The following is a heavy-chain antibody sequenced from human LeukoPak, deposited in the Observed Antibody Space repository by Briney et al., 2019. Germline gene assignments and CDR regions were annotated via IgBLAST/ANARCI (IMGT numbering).Heavy chain of an antibody. CDR2: IFSSGSTI. Sequence: GALSLSCAASGFTFSSYAMSWGRQAPGKGLGGVSYIFSSGSTIYYADSVKGRFTVSSDNAKNSLYLQMNSLRDEDTAVYYCARGHYYGSGSFDHWGQGTLVTVSS. CDR1: GFTFSSYA. J-gene: IGHJ4*02. CDR3: ARGHYYGSGSFDH. D-gene: IGHD3-10*01. V-gene: IGHV3-48*02.